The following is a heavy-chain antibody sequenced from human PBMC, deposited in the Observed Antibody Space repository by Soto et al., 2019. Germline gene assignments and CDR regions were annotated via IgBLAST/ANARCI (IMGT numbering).Heavy chain of an antibody. CDR1: GFIFSNAW. CDR2: LKSKADGGTT. J-gene: IGHJ4*02. V-gene: IGHV3-15*07. D-gene: IGHD5-18*01. CDR3: TTRRGDSYVSGLNY. Sequence: GGSLRLSCAASGFIFSNAWLNWVRQAPGKGLEWVGRLKSKADGGTTDYAAPVKGRFTISRDDSKNTLYLQMDSLKTEDTAVYYCTTRRGDSYVSGLNYWGQGTLVTVSS.